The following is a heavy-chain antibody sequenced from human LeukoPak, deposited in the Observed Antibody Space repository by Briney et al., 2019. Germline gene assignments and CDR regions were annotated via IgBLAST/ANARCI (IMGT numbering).Heavy chain of an antibody. J-gene: IGHJ4*02. CDR3: ARAYCSGGSCYPFDY. V-gene: IGHV3-21*01. CDR1: GFTFSSYS. D-gene: IGHD2-15*01. Sequence: GGSLRLSCAASGFTFSSYSMNWVRQAPGKGLEWVSSISSSSSHIYYADSVKGRFTISRDNAKNLLYLQMNSLRAEDTAVYYCARAYCSGGSCYPFDYWGQGTLVTVSS. CDR2: ISSSSSHI.